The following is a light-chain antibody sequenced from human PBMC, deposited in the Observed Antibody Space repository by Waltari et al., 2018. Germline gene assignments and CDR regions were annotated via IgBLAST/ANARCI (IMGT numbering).Light chain of an antibody. Sequence: QSALTQPPSASGSPGQSVTISCTGTRSDLGSYKYVPWYQQHPGKAPKLIIYDVSKRPSGVSDRFSGSKSGSTASLTVSGLQAEDGADYYCSSYGGSNNFVLFGGGTKLTVL. CDR1: RSDLGSYKY. CDR3: SSYGGSNNFVL. J-gene: IGLJ3*02. CDR2: DVS. V-gene: IGLV2-8*01.